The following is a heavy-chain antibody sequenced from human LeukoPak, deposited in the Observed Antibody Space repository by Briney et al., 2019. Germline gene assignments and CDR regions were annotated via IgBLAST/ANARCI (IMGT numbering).Heavy chain of an antibody. J-gene: IGHJ6*03. CDR3: ARTLGPYYMDV. Sequence: GGSLTLSCADSGFIFSGHWVTWVRQAPGKGLEWVSGISWNADSTGHADSVKGRFTISRDNAKNSLYLQMNSLRAEDTAVYYCARTLGPYYMDVWDKGTTVTVSS. CDR2: ISWNADST. CDR1: GFIFSGHW. V-gene: IGHV3-20*04. D-gene: IGHD1-26*01.